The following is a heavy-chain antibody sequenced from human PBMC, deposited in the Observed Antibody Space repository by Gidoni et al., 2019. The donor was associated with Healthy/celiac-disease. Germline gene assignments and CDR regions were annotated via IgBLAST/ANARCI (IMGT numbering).Heavy chain of an antibody. Sequence: EVQLVESGGGLVQPGGSLSLSCSASGFPFSSYSMNWVRQAPGKGLEWVSYISSSSSTIYYADSVKGRFTISRDNAKNSLYLQMNSLRAEDTAVYYCARANMGSSWGFDYWGQGTLVTVSS. CDR1: GFPFSSYS. CDR3: ARANMGSSWGFDY. J-gene: IGHJ4*02. D-gene: IGHD6-13*01. V-gene: IGHV3-48*01. CDR2: ISSSSSTI.